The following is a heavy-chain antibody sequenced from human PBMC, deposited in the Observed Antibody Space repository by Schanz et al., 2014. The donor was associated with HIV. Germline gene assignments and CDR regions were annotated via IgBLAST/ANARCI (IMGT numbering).Heavy chain of an antibody. D-gene: IGHD6-19*01. CDR2: ISSSSTYI. CDR3: AKVAIHSSGWLPFDY. V-gene: IGHV3-21*04. Sequence: EVQLVESGGGLVQPGGSLRLSCAASGFTFSSDWMSWVRQAPGKGLEWVSSISSSSTYIYYADSVKGRFTISRDNAKNSLYLHMNSLGAEDTAVYYCAKVAIHSSGWLPFDYWGQGTLVTVSS. J-gene: IGHJ4*02. CDR1: GFTFSSDW.